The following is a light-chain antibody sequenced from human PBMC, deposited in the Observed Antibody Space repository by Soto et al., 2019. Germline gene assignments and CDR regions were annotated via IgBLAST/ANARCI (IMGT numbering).Light chain of an antibody. CDR1: QSVLHTSNNKNY. CDR3: QQYDITPWT. V-gene: IGKV4-1*01. Sequence: DIVMTQSPDSLAVSLGERATINCKSSQSVLHTSNNKNYLAWFQQKPGQPPKLLIYWASTRESGVPDRFSGSGFVTDFTLTISSLQAEDVAVYYCQQYDITPWTFGQGTKVEI. J-gene: IGKJ1*01. CDR2: WAS.